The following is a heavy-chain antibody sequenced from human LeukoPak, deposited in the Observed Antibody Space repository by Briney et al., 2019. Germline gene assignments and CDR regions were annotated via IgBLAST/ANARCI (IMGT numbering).Heavy chain of an antibody. CDR2: INHSGST. J-gene: IGHJ6*03. CDR3: ARLSITMVRGVIMSIYYYYYMDV. D-gene: IGHD3-10*01. Sequence: SETLSLTCAVYGGSFSGYYWSWIRQPPGKGLEWIGEINHSGSTNYNPSLKSRVTISVDTSKNQFSLKLSSVTAADTAVYYCARLSITMVRGVIMSIYYYYYMDVWGKGTTVTVSS. CDR1: GGSFSGYY. V-gene: IGHV4-34*01.